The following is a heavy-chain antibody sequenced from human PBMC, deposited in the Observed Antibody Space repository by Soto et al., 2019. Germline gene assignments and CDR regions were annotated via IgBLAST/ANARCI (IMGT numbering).Heavy chain of an antibody. J-gene: IGHJ4*02. V-gene: IGHV4-34*01. CDR1: GGSFSGYY. CDR2: INYSGST. D-gene: IGHD3-16*01. Sequence: SEILSLTCAVYGGSFSGYYWTWIRQPPGKGLEWIGEINYSGSTNYNPSLKSRVTISVDTSKNQFSLKLSSVTAADTAIYYCASHWALGPPPDYWGQGTLVTVSS. CDR3: ASHWALGPPPDY.